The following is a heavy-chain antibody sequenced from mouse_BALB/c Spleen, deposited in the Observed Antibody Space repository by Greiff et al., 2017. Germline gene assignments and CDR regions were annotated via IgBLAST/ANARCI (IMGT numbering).Heavy chain of an antibody. Sequence: EVMLVESGAELVKPGASVKLSCTASGFNIKDTYMHWVKQRPEQGLEWIGRIDPANGNTKYDPKFQGKATITADTSSNTAFLQLSSLTSEDTAVYYCARNYYGSSYYFDYWGQGTTLTVSS. CDR3: ARNYYGSSYYFDY. V-gene: IGHV14-3*02. D-gene: IGHD1-1*01. J-gene: IGHJ2*01. CDR1: GFNIKDTY. CDR2: IDPANGNT.